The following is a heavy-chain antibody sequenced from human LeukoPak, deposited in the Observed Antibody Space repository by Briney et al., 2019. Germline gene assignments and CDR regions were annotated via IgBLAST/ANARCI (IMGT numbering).Heavy chain of an antibody. Sequence: SVKVSCTASGGTFSSYAISWVRQAPGQGLEWMGRIIPILGIANYAQKFQGRVTITADKSTSTAYMELSSLRSEDAAVYYCARDLPNLNSGSYLGQIDYWGQGTLVTVSS. CDR2: IIPILGIA. CDR1: GGTFSSYA. CDR3: ARDLPNLNSGSYLGQIDY. D-gene: IGHD1-26*01. J-gene: IGHJ4*02. V-gene: IGHV1-69*04.